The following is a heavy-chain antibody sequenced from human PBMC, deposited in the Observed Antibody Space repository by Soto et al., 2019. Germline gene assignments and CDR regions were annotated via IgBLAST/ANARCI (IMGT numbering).Heavy chain of an antibody. J-gene: IGHJ6*02. V-gene: IGHV3-13*01. CDR2: VGTAGEA. CDR1: GFSFSSYD. Sequence: GGSLRLSCAASGFSFSSYDLHWVRQTTRKSLEWVAGVGTAGEAYYPGSVKGRFTISRDHAKRSLYLQMDSLTAGDTAVYYCAKGPDYGDLRYYGMDDWGQGTTVTVSS. D-gene: IGHD4-17*01. CDR3: AKGPDYGDLRYYGMDD.